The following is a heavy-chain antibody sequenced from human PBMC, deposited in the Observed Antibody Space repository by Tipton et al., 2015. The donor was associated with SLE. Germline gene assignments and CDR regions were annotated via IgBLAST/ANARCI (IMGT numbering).Heavy chain of an antibody. V-gene: IGHV3-48*01. CDR1: GLNFNVYS. J-gene: IGHJ3*02. Sequence: SLRLSCVASGLNFNVYSMNWVRQAPGKGLEWVTYITNVGSTIHYADSVQGRFTVSRDNARNSLYLQMNRLRAEDTAVYYCTRVESTSWAFDIWGQGTIVTVSS. CDR3: TRVESTSWAFDI. D-gene: IGHD2/OR15-2a*01. CDR2: ITNVGSTI.